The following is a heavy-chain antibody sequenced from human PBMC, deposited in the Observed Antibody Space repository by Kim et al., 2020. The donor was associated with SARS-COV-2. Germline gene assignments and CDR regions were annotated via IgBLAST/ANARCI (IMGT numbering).Heavy chain of an antibody. V-gene: IGHV4-34*01. CDR2: INHSGST. Sequence: SETLSLTCAVYGGSFSGYYWSWIRQPPGKGLEWIGEINHSGSTNYNPSLKSRVTISVDTSKNQFSLKLSSVTAADTAVYYCARSSGWYLGYWGQGTLVTVS. CDR3: ARSSGWYLGY. J-gene: IGHJ4*02. D-gene: IGHD6-19*01. CDR1: GGSFSGYY.